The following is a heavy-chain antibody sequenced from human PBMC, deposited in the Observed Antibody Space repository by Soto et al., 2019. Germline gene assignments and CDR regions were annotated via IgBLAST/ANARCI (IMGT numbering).Heavy chain of an antibody. D-gene: IGHD2-15*01. CDR2: IRNVADKT. V-gene: IGHV3-23*01. CDR3: ARVLGLLDPFDI. J-gene: IGHJ3*02. Sequence: GGSLRLSCAASGITFSSSAMGWVRQAPGKGLEWVSSIRNVADKTYYADSVKGRFTISRDNSKNTLHLQMNSLRVEDTAAYFCARVLGLLDPFDIWGRGTMVTVSS. CDR1: GITFSSSA.